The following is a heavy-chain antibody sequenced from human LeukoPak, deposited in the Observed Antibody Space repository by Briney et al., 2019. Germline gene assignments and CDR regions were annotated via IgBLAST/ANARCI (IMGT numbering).Heavy chain of an antibody. CDR1: GGSISSSSYY. CDR3: ARADYGDYVYFDY. J-gene: IGHJ4*02. D-gene: IGHD4-17*01. Sequence: SETLSLTCTVSGGSISSSSYYWGWIRQPPGKGLEWIGSIYYSGSTYYNPSLKSRVTISVDTSKNQFSLKLSSVTAADTAVCYCARADYGDYVYFDYWGQGTLVTVSS. CDR2: IYYSGST. V-gene: IGHV4-39*01.